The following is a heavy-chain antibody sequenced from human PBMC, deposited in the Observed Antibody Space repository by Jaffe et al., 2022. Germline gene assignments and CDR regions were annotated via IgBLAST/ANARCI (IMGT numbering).Heavy chain of an antibody. CDR3: TRYGGYSGYVNWFDP. CDR1: GFTFGDYA. V-gene: IGHV3-49*03. Sequence: EVQLVESGGGLVQPGRSLRLSCTASGFTFGDYAMSWFRQAPGKGLEWVGFIRSKAYGGTTEYAASVKGRFTISRDDSKSIAYLQMNSLKTEDTAVYYCTRYGGYSGYVNWFDPWGQGTLVTVSS. D-gene: IGHD5-12*01. CDR2: IRSKAYGGTT. J-gene: IGHJ5*02.